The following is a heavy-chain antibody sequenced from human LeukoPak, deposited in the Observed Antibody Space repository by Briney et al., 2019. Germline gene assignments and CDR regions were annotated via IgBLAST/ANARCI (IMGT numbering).Heavy chain of an antibody. CDR2: ISYDGSNK. Sequence: GGSLRLSCAASGFTFSSYAMHWVHQAPGKGLEWVAVISYDGSNKYYADSVKGRFTISRDNSKNTLYLQMNSLRAEDTAVYYCARDLGGSYPAAGAFDIWGQGTMVTVSS. CDR1: GFTFSSYA. CDR3: ARDLGGSYPAAGAFDI. J-gene: IGHJ3*02. V-gene: IGHV3-30-3*01. D-gene: IGHD1-26*01.